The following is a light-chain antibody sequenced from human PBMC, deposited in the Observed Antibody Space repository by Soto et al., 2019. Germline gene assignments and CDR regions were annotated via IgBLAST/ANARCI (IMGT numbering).Light chain of an antibody. V-gene: IGKV1-33*01. CDR3: QQYDNLPIT. Sequence: DIQMTQSPSSLSASVRDRVTITCRASQDISNYLNWYQQKPGKAPKLLIYDASNLETGVPSRFSGSGSGTDFTFTISSLQPEDIATYYCQQYDNLPITFGQGTRLEI. CDR2: DAS. J-gene: IGKJ5*01. CDR1: QDISNY.